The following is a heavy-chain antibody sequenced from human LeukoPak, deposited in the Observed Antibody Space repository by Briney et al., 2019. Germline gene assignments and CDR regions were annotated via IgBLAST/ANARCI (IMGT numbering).Heavy chain of an antibody. V-gene: IGHV3-11*04. CDR3: AREKGTVFDY. CDR1: GFTFSDYY. J-gene: IGHJ4*02. Sequence: GGSLRLSCAASGFTFSDYYMSWIRQAPGNGLEWVSYVSSSGSIISYADSVKGRFTISRDNAKNSLYLQMNSLRAEDTAVYYCAREKGTVFDYWGQGALVTISS. CDR2: VSSSGSII. D-gene: IGHD4-17*01.